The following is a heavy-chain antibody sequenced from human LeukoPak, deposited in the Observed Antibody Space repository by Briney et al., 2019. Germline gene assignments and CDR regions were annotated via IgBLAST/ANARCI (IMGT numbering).Heavy chain of an antibody. D-gene: IGHD3-22*01. CDR1: GYTFTSYG. V-gene: IGHV1-18*01. CDR3: ARDRGYYYDSSGYQPFGY. J-gene: IGHJ4*02. CDR2: ISAYNGNT. Sequence: ASVKVSCKASGYTFTSYGISWVRQAPGQGLEWMGWISAYNGNTNYAQKLQGRVTITADESTSTAYMELSSLRSEDTAVYYCARDRGYYYDSSGYQPFGYWGQGTLVTVSS.